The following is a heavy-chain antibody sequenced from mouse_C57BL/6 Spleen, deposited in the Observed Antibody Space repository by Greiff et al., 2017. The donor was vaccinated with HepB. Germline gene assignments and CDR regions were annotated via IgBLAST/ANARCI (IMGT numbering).Heavy chain of an antibody. V-gene: IGHV1-82*01. D-gene: IGHD4-1*01. CDR3: ARCKNWDGDYAMDY. CDR1: GYAFSSSW. Sequence: VQLQQSGPELVKPGASVKISCKASGYAFSSSWMNWVKQGPGKGLEWIGRIYPGDGDTNYNGKFKGKATLTADKSSSTAYMQLSSLTSEDSAVYFCARCKNWDGDYAMDYWGQVTSVTVSS. J-gene: IGHJ4*01. CDR2: IYPGDGDT.